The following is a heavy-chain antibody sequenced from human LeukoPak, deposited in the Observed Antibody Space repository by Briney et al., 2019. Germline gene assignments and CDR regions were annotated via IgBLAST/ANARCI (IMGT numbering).Heavy chain of an antibody. V-gene: IGHV3-23*01. CDR3: AKDRGIVVVPAGVPAD. CDR1: GFAFSSQA. D-gene: IGHD2-2*01. J-gene: IGHJ4*02. Sequence: PGGSLRLSCAASGFAFSSQAMGWVRQAPGKGLEWVSVISDSGDSTYYADSVKGRFTISRDNSKNTLYLQMNSLRAEDTAIYYCAKDRGIVVVPAGVPADWGQGTLVTVSS. CDR2: ISDSGDST.